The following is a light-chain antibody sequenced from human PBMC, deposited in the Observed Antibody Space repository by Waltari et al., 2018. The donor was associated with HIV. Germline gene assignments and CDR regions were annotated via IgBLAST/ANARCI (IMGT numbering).Light chain of an antibody. CDR3: QQYDTFPYT. V-gene: IGKV1-5*01. CDR1: QKISSW. CDR2: QAS. J-gene: IGKJ2*01. Sequence: DIQITQSPSTLSASVGDRVTITCRASQKISSWLAWYQQRPGKAPNLLIYQASTLQGGVPSRFSGSGSGTDFTLTINRLQSDDFGTYYCQQYDTFPYTFGPGTNLEIK.